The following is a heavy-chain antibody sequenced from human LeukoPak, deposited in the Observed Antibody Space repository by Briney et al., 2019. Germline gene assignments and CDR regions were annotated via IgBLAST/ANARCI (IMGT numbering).Heavy chain of an antibody. CDR2: IYYSGST. J-gene: IGHJ5*02. CDR3: ARERAGSSWHEGWFDP. D-gene: IGHD6-13*01. Sequence: SETLSLTCTVSGGSISSYYWSWIRQPPGKGLEWIGYIYYSGSTNYNPSLKSRVTISVDTSKNQFSLELSSVTAADTAVYHCARERAGSSWHEGWFDPWGQGTLVTVSS. V-gene: IGHV4-59*01. CDR1: GGSISSYY.